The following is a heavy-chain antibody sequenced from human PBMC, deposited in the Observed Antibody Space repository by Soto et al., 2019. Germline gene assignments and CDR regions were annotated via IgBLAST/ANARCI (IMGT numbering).Heavy chain of an antibody. Sequence: PSETLSLTCSVSGGSISSSSSYWVWIRQPPGKGLEWIGSLYYSGSTYYNPSLKSPVTISVDTSKNQFSLKLSSVTAADTAVYYCARLMMATSSYFDSWGQGTLVTAPQ. CDR2: LYYSGST. CDR3: ARLMMATSSYFDS. V-gene: IGHV4-39*01. CDR1: GGSISSSSSY. J-gene: IGHJ4*02. D-gene: IGHD5-12*01.